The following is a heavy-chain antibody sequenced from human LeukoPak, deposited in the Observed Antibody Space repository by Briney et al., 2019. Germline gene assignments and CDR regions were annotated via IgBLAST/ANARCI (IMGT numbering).Heavy chain of an antibody. D-gene: IGHD7-27*01. Sequence: GGSLRLSCAASGFTFSSYSMNWVRQAPGKGREWVSSISSSSSYIYYADSVKGRFTISRDNAKNSLYLQMNSLRAEDTAVYYCARHWGYYYMDVWGKGTTVTVSS. CDR2: ISSSSSYI. CDR3: ARHWGYYYMDV. V-gene: IGHV3-21*01. J-gene: IGHJ6*03. CDR1: GFTFSSYS.